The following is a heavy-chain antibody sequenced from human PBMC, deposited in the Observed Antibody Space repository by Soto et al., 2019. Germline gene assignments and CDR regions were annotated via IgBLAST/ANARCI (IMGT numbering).Heavy chain of an antibody. CDR1: GITFGSRA. V-gene: IGHV3-23*01. CDR3: ARDHGGSGGGKLWLYY. CDR2: ITDSGGDA. J-gene: IGHJ4*02. Sequence: EVQLLESGGDLVQPGGSLRLSCVASGITFGSRAMSWVRQAPGEGLEWVSSITDSGGDAKYADSVRGRFTISRDNSKNTSDRQMSSLRAEDSAVYYCARDHGGSGGGKLWLYYWGQGTLVTVSS. D-gene: IGHD5-18*01.